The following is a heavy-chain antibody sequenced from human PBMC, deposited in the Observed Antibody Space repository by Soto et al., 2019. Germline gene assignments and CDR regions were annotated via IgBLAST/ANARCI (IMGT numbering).Heavy chain of an antibody. V-gene: IGHV1-3*01. CDR3: AKGSRMWTPDF. D-gene: IGHD2-21*01. CDR2: IAAGNGYT. CDR1: GYTFTDFA. Sequence: ASVKVSCKASGYTFTDFAIYWVRQAPGHGLEWMGWIAAGNGYTKYSQNFQDRVTITRDTSATTAYMELSSLRSEDTAVYYCAKGSRMWTPDFWGQGTLVTVSS. J-gene: IGHJ4*02.